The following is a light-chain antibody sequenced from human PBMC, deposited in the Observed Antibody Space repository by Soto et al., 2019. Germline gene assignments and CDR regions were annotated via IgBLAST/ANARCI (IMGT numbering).Light chain of an antibody. CDR3: QHSYSSLVT. Sequence: DIQMTQSPSSLSASVGDRVTITCRASQNISTYLNWYQQKPGKAPKLLIYAASSLESGVQSRFGGSGSGTDFSLAFSSLQPEDFATYYCQHSYSSLVTFGQWTKLQI. V-gene: IGKV1-39*01. J-gene: IGKJ2*01. CDR2: AAS. CDR1: QNISTY.